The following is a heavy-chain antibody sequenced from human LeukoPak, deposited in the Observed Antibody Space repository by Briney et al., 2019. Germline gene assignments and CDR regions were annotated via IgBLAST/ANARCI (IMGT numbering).Heavy chain of an antibody. Sequence: GGSLRLSCTVSGFTVSSNSMSWVRQAPGKGLEWVSFIYSDNTHYSDSVKGRFTISRDNSKNTLYLQMNSLRAEDTAVYYCPKDLRGVLRYFDSFISCEFDYWGQGTLVTVSS. J-gene: IGHJ4*02. CDR2: IYSDNT. D-gene: IGHD3-9*01. V-gene: IGHV3-66*03. CDR3: PKDLRGVLRYFDSFISCEFDY. CDR1: GFTVSSNS.